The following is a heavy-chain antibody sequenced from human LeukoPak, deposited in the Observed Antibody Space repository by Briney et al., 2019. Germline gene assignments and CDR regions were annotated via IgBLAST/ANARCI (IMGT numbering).Heavy chain of an antibody. CDR1: GFTFSSYA. V-gene: IGHV3-30-3*01. D-gene: IGHD3-22*01. CDR3: ARDVIVVVITAPDY. J-gene: IGHJ4*02. CDR2: ISYDGSNK. Sequence: PGGSLRLSCAASGFTFSSYAMHWVRQAPGKGLEWVAVISYDGSNKYYADSVKGRFTISRDNSKNTLYLQMNSLRAEDTAVYYCARDVIVVVITAPDYWGQGTLVTVSS.